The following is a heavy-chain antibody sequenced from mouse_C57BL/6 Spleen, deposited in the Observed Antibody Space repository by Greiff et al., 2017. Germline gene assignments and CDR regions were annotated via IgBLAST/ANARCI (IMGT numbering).Heavy chain of an antibody. V-gene: IGHV5-16*01. CDR3: ARDGSSLWYFDV. CDR2: INYDGSST. D-gene: IGHD1-1*01. CDR1: GFTFSDYY. J-gene: IGHJ1*03. Sequence: EVNVVESEGGLVQPGSSMKLSCTASGFTFSDYYMAWVRQVPEKGLEWVANINYDGSSTYYLDSLKSRFIISRDNAKNILYLQMSSLKSEDTATYYWARDGSSLWYFDVWGTGTTVTVSS.